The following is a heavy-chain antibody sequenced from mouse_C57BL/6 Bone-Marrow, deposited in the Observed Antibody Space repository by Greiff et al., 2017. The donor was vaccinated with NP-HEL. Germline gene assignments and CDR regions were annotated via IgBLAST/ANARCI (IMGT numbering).Heavy chain of an antibody. Sequence: EVKLMESGGGLVQPGGSLSLSCAASGFTFTDYYMSWVRQPPGKALEWLGFIRNKANGYTTEYSASVKGRFTISRDNSQSILYLQMNALRAEDSATYYCARYISYSNYWYFDVWGTGTTVTVSS. CDR3: ARYISYSNYWYFDV. CDR2: IRNKANGYTT. V-gene: IGHV7-3*01. CDR1: GFTFTDYY. D-gene: IGHD2-5*01. J-gene: IGHJ1*03.